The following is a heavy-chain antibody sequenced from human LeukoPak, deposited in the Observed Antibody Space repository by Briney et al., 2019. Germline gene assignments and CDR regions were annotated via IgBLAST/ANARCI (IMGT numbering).Heavy chain of an antibody. CDR3: ARGTSNSSSWYWDYYYYYMDV. CDR2: INHSGST. Sequence: SETLSLTCAVYGGSFSGYYWSWIRQPPGKGLEWIGEINHSGSTNYNPPLKSRVTIPVDTSKNHFSLKLSSVTAADTAVYYCARGTSNSSSWYWDYYYYYMDVWGKGTTVTVSS. V-gene: IGHV4-34*01. CDR1: GGSFSGYY. J-gene: IGHJ6*03. D-gene: IGHD6-13*01.